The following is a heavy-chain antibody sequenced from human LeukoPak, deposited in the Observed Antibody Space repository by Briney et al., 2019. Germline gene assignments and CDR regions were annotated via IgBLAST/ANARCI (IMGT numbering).Heavy chain of an antibody. Sequence: GGSLRLSCVASGFSFGNYAMSWVRQAPGKGLKWVSQISGTGGATWYAGFARDRFTISRDNSKKTLYLQMSGLRVEDTAMYYCVKDPRDTYGTNWFVSWGQGTLLIVSS. CDR2: ISGTGGAT. CDR3: VKDPRDTYGTNWFVS. CDR1: GFSFGNYA. J-gene: IGHJ5*01. D-gene: IGHD2-21*01. V-gene: IGHV3-23*01.